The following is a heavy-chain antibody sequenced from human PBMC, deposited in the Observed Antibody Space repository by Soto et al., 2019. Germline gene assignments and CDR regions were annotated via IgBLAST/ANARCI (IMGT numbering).Heavy chain of an antibody. CDR1: GFPLSSYA. D-gene: IGHD2-2*01. Sequence: PGGSLXLSCAASGFPLSSYAMSWARQAPGKGLEWVSAISGSGGRTYYADSVKGRFTISSDNSKNTLYLQMNSLRAEDTAVYYCAKNLCYIVVVPAAKIAIGMEVWGQGTTVTVSS. V-gene: IGHV3-23*01. CDR2: ISGSGGRT. CDR3: AKNLCYIVVVPAAKIAIGMEV. J-gene: IGHJ6*02.